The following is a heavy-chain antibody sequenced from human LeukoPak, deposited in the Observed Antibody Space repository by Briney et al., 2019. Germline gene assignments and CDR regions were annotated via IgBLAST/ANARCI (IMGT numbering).Heavy chain of an antibody. CDR2: LSGSGGST. V-gene: IGHV3-23*01. Sequence: GGSLRLSCAASGFTFGNYAMNWVRQAPGKGLEWVSSLSGSGGSTYYADSVKGRFTISRDNSKNTLYLQMNSLRAEDTAVYYCARGFGYASDYWGQGTLVTVSS. CDR3: ARGFGYASDY. D-gene: IGHD3-10*01. CDR1: GFTFGNYA. J-gene: IGHJ4*02.